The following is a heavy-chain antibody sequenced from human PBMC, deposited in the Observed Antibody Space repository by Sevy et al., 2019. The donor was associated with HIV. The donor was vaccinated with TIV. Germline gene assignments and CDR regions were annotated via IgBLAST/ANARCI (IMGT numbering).Heavy chain of an antibody. D-gene: IGHD1-7*01. Sequence: GGSLRLSCAASGFTFSDYYMGWIRQAPGMGLEWVSYMSSGTSYTNYADSVKGRFTISRDNAKNSLYLQMNSLRAEDTAVYYCARDRRNYGGQYFDYWGQRTLVTVSS. V-gene: IGHV3-11*06. CDR1: GFTFSDYY. J-gene: IGHJ4*02. CDR3: ARDRRNYGGQYFDY. CDR2: MSSGTSYT.